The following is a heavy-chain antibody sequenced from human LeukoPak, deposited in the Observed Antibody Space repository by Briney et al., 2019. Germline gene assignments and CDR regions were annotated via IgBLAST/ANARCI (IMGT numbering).Heavy chain of an antibody. V-gene: IGHV3-9*01. Sequence: PGRSLRLSCAASGFTFDDYAMHWVRQAPGKGLEWVSGISWNSGSIGYADSVKGRFTISRDNAKSSLYLQMNSLRAEDTALYYCAKDSDFWSGYYRDWGQGTLVTVSS. CDR3: AKDSDFWSGYYRD. CDR2: ISWNSGSI. J-gene: IGHJ4*02. D-gene: IGHD3-3*01. CDR1: GFTFDDYA.